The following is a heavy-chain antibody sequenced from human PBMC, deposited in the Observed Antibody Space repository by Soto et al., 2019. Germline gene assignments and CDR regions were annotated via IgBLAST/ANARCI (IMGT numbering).Heavy chain of an antibody. V-gene: IGHV1-2*04. CDR1: VYTVTGYY. CDR2: INPNSGGT. J-gene: IGHJ4*02. CDR3: ARCNCISTSCYGICFEY. Sequence: ASVKVSCTASVYTVTGYYMHWVRQAPEQGLEGMGWINPNSGGTNYAQKFQGWVTMTRETSTSTAYMELSRLRSDDTAVYYCARCNCISTSCYGICFEYWGQGTPVTGSS. D-gene: IGHD2-2*01.